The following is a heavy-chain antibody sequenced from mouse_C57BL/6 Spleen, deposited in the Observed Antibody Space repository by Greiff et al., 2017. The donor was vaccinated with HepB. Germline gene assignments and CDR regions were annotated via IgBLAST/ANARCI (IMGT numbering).Heavy chain of an antibody. CDR2: IDPEDGET. CDR1: GLNIKDYY. D-gene: IGHD1-1*01. V-gene: IGHV14-2*01. J-gene: IGHJ3*01. CDR3: ASHYYGSSYPAWFAY. Sequence: EVQLQQSGAELVKPGASVKLSCTASGLNIKDYYMHWVKQRTEQGLEWIGRIDPEDGETKYAPKFQGKATITADTSSNTAYLQLSSLTSADTAVYYCASHYYGSSYPAWFAYWGQGTLVTVSA.